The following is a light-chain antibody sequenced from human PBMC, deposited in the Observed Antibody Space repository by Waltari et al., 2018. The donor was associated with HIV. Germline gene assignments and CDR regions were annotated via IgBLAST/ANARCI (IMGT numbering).Light chain of an antibody. Sequence: QSVLTQAPSVSGAPGQRVTISCTGSSSNIGATFAVHCYQLLPDSSPKLLIFANSNRPSGVPDRFSGSKSGTSASLAITGLQPEDEAEYYCQSFDSSLNAYVFGTGTTVIVL. CDR3: QSFDSSLNAYV. CDR1: SSNIGATFA. V-gene: IGLV1-40*01. CDR2: ANS. J-gene: IGLJ1*01.